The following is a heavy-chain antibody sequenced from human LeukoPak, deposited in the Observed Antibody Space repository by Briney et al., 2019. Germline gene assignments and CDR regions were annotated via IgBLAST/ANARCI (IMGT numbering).Heavy chain of an antibody. CDR3: AREAVAAHFDY. CDR1: GFTFSSYG. CDR2: IKQDGSEK. D-gene: IGHD6-19*01. J-gene: IGHJ4*02. Sequence: GGSLRLSCAASGFTFSSYGMHWVRQAPGKGLEWVANIKQDGSEKYYVDSVKGRFTISRDNAKNSLYLQMNSLRAEDTAVYYCAREAVAAHFDYWGQGTLVTVSS. V-gene: IGHV3-7*03.